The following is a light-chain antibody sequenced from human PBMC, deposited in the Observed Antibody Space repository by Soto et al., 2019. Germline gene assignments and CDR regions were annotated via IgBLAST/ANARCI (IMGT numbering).Light chain of an antibody. Sequence: DIHMTQSPSTLSASVGDRVTITCRASQSISLWVAWYQQKPGRAPNLLIYKTSSLETGVPSRFSGSGSGTEFTLTISSLQPDDFATYYCQLYKDYSWTFGQGTKVEVK. CDR3: QLYKDYSWT. J-gene: IGKJ1*01. CDR2: KTS. CDR1: QSISLW. V-gene: IGKV1-5*03.